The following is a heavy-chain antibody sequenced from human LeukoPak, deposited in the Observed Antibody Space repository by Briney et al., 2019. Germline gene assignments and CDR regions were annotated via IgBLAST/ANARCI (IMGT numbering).Heavy chain of an antibody. V-gene: IGHV3-7*03. J-gene: IGHJ4*02. CDR3: ARPALVGEIFEF. CDR1: GHTLSVFW. D-gene: IGHD1-26*01. Sequence: PGGSLTLSCAASGHTLSVFWISCVRQATGQGLEWVADIKQDGNDQKYVDSVKGRFTISRDNTKNSLYLQMKSRRPEDIFVYYCARPALVGEIFEFWGQGTLVTVSS. CDR2: IKQDGNDQ.